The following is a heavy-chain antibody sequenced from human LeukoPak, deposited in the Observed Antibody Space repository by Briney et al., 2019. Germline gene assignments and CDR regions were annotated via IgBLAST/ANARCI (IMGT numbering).Heavy chain of an antibody. CDR2: IYYSGST. CDR1: GGSINNHY. J-gene: IGHJ6*03. CDR3: ARGVTSYYYYYMDV. V-gene: IGHV4-59*11. Sequence: SETLSVTCTVSGGSINNHYWSWIRQPRGKGLEWIGYIYYSGSTNYNPSLKSRVTISVDTSKNQFSLKLSSVTAADTAVYYCARGVTSYYYYYMDVWGKGTTVTVSS.